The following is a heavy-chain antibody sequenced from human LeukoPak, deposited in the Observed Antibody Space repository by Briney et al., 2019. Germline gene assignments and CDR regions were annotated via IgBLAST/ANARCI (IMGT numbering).Heavy chain of an antibody. CDR1: GGSISSYY. V-gene: IGHV4-59*01. CDR2: IYYSGST. J-gene: IGHJ4*02. D-gene: IGHD2-2*01. Sequence: SETLSLTCAVSGGSISSYYWSWIRQPPGKGLEWIGYIYYSGSTNYNPSLKSRVTISVDTSKNQFSLKLSSVTAADTAVYYCARGTVVVPAEDWGQGTLVTVSS. CDR3: ARGTVVVPAED.